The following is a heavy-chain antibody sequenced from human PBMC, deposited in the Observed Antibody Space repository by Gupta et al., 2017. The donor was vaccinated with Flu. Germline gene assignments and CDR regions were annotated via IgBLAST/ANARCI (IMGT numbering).Heavy chain of an antibody. CDR3: SRDLAVISTIGGTNWFDP. J-gene: IGHJ5*02. Sequence: EVQLVESGGGLVQPGRSLRLSCTASGFDFGGYAMTWFRQAPGKGLEWVGFIRSRLLGGTPEYAASVRDRFTISRDDSKSTAYLQMNSLKIEDTAVYFCSRDLAVISTIGGTNWFDPRGQGALVIVSS. D-gene: IGHD2-8*01. CDR2: IRSRLLGGTP. CDR1: GFDFGGYA. V-gene: IGHV3-49*03.